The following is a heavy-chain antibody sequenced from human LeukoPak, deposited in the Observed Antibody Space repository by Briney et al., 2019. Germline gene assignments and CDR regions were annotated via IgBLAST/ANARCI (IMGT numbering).Heavy chain of an antibody. CDR3: ARGLRGCYGMDV. Sequence: GGSLRLSCAASGFTFSGYAIHWVRQAPGKGLEWVAVVSYDGSNEYYADSVKGRFTISRDDSKKTLYLQMNSLRAEDTAVYYCARGLRGCYGMDVWGQGTTVTVSS. J-gene: IGHJ6*02. D-gene: IGHD3-16*01. CDR1: GFTFSGYA. V-gene: IGHV3-30-3*01. CDR2: VSYDGSNE.